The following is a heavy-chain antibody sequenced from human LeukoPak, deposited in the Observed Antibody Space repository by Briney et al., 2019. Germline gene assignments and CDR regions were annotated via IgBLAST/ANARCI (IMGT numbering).Heavy chain of an antibody. CDR3: ARGFDP. CDR1: GFTFDDYA. CDR2: IYYSGST. J-gene: IGHJ5*02. Sequence: GSLRLSCAASGFTFDDYAMSWVRQAPGKGLEWIGYIYYSGSTNYNPSLKSRVTISVDTSKNQFSLKLSSVTAADTAVYYCARGFDPWGQGTLVTVSS. V-gene: IGHV4-59*01.